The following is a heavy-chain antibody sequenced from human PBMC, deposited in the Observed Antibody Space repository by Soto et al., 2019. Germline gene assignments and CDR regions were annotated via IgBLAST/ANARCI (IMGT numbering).Heavy chain of an antibody. Sequence: SDTLSLTWTVSGGSITSSRYYRGWIRQPPGKGLEWIGSIYYTGSTYYNPSLKSRVTISVDTSKNQFSLKLRSVTAADTAVYYCMLGSGWKDFDYWGQGTLVTVSS. D-gene: IGHD3-22*01. CDR3: MLGSGWKDFDY. CDR1: GGSITSSRYY. CDR2: IYYTGST. V-gene: IGHV4-39*01. J-gene: IGHJ4*02.